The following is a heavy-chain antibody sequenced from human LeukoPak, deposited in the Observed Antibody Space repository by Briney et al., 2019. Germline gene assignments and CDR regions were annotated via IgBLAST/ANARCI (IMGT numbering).Heavy chain of an antibody. CDR3: ARATLGYCSGGSCYSFDP. CDR1: GGSVSSGSYY. V-gene: IGHV4-61*01. CDR2: IYYTGST. D-gene: IGHD2-15*01. Sequence: SETLSLTCTVSGGSVSSGSYYWSWIRQPPGKGLEWIGYIYYTGSTNYSPSLQSRVTISADTSKNQFSLNLSSVTAADTAVYYCARATLGYCSGGSCYSFDPRGQGTLVTVSS. J-gene: IGHJ5*02.